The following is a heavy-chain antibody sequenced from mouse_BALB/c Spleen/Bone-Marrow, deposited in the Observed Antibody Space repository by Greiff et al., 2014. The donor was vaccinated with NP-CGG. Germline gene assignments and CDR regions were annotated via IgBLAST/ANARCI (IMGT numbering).Heavy chain of an antibody. Sequence: VTLKESGAELVKPGASVKLSCTASGFNIKDTYMHWVKQRPEQGLEWIGRIDPANGNTKYDPKFQGKATITADTSSNTAYLQLSSLTSEDAAVYYFARLDLFAYWGQGPLVTVSA. J-gene: IGHJ3*01. CDR1: GFNIKDTY. V-gene: IGHV14-3*02. CDR3: ARLDLFAY. CDR2: IDPANGNT.